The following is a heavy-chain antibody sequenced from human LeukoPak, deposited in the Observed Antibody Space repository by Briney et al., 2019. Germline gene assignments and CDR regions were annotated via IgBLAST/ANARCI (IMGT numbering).Heavy chain of an antibody. CDR1: GGTFSSYA. J-gene: IGHJ4*02. CDR3: AREGIQLWLLDY. Sequence: GASVKVSCTASGGTFSSYAISWVRQAPGRGLEWMGGIIPIFGTANYAQKFQGRVTITADESTSTAYMELSSLRSEDTAVYYCAREGIQLWLLDYWGQGTLVTVSS. D-gene: IGHD5-18*01. CDR2: IIPIFGTA. V-gene: IGHV1-69*13.